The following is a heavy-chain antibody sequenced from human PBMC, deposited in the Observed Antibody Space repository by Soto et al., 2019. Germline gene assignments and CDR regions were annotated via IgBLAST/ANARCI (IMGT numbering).Heavy chain of an antibody. Sequence: GGSLRLSCAASGFTFSGHTMNWVRQAPGKGLEWVSYIGSSSSAIYYADSVKGRFIISRDSARNSVFLQMSSLRDEDTAVYYCARGDCSGGICYGMDVWGRGTTVTVSS. CDR1: GFTFSGHT. CDR2: IGSSSSAI. J-gene: IGHJ6*02. D-gene: IGHD2-15*01. CDR3: ARGDCSGGICYGMDV. V-gene: IGHV3-48*02.